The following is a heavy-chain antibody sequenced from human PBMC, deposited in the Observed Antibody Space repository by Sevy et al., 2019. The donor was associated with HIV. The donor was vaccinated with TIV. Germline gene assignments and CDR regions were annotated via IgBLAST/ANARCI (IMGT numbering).Heavy chain of an antibody. D-gene: IGHD4-17*01. CDR2: IDHSGRR. J-gene: IGHJ4*02. CDR1: GESFSNYY. Sequence: SETLSLTCAVYGESFSNYYWSWIRLSPGKGLESVGEIDHSGRRDDNPSLKSRVTMSVDTSKNQFSLKLTSVTAADTAVYYCARGPKPLRSDYGDYRGVGYYFDSWGQGTLVTVSS. V-gene: IGHV4-34*01. CDR3: ARGPKPLRSDYGDYRGVGYYFDS.